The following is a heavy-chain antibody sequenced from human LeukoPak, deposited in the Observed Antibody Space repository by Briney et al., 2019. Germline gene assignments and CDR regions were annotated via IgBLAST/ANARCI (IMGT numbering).Heavy chain of an antibody. V-gene: IGHV4-38-2*02. D-gene: IGHD2-15*01. CDR2: IYHSGST. CDR3: ARAFLVGYSPEEYFFDY. CDR1: NYSISSGYF. J-gene: IGHJ4*02. Sequence: SETLSLTCIVSNYSISSGYFWGWIRQPPGKGLEWIGSIYHSGSTYYNPSLKSRVTISVDKSKNEFSLKLNSVTAADTAVYYCARAFLVGYSPEEYFFDYWGQGTLVTVSS.